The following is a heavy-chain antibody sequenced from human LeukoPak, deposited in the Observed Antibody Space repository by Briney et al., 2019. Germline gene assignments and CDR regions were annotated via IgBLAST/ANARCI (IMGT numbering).Heavy chain of an antibody. Sequence: SVNVSCKASGYTFTSYDINWVRQATGQGLEWMGGIIPIFGTANYAQKFQGRVTITADESTSTAYMELSSLRSEDTAVYYCASPSLWYSSSWYYFDYWGQGTLVTVSS. CDR3: ASPSLWYSSSWYYFDY. CDR2: IIPIFGTA. CDR1: GYTFTSYD. J-gene: IGHJ4*02. V-gene: IGHV1-69*13. D-gene: IGHD6-13*01.